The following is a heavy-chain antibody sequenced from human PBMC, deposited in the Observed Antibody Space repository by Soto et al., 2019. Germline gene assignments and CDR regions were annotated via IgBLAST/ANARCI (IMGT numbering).Heavy chain of an antibody. V-gene: IGHV4-34*01. D-gene: IGHD7-27*01. CDR2: INHSGST. CDR1: GGSFSGYY. CDR3: ARGTQLGRGDY. J-gene: IGHJ4*02. Sequence: SETLSLTCAVYGGSFSGYYWSWIRQPPGKGLEWIGEINHSGSTNYNPSLKSRVTISVDTSKNQFSLKLSSVTAADTAVYYCARGTQLGRGDYWGQGTLVTVSS.